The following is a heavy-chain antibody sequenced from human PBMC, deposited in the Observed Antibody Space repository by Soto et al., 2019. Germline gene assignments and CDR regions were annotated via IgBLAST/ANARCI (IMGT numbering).Heavy chain of an antibody. CDR3: ARAKTYYGSKGWFDP. CDR1: ELPIGTHH. D-gene: IGHD3-10*01. Sequence: PGGSLSLPWPASELPIGTHHMGWVRPAPGTGLEWVSSISGPGDMTYYSNAVTGRFTISRDNSKNTLHLQMESLRAEDTAIYYCARAKTYYGSKGWFDPWGQGKLVTVSS. J-gene: IGHJ5*02. V-gene: IGHV3-23*01. CDR2: ISGPGDMT.